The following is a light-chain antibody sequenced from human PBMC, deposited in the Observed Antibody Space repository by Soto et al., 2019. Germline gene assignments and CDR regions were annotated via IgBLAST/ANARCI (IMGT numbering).Light chain of an antibody. CDR3: SSYRSGNSLDV. CDR1: SSDVGSYDL. CDR2: EAT. V-gene: IGLV2-14*02. Sequence: QSVLTQPASVSGSPGQSITISCTGTSSDVGSYDLVSWYQHHPGKAPKLMIYEATKRPSGVSHRFSGSKSGNTASLTISGLQTEDEADYYCSSYRSGNSLDVFGTGTKVTVL. J-gene: IGLJ1*01.